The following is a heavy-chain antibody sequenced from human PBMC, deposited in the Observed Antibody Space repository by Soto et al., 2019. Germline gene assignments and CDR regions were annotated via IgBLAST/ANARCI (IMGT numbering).Heavy chain of an antibody. D-gene: IGHD3-10*01. CDR1: GFTFDDYA. Sequence: EVQLVESGGGLVQPGRSLRLSCAASGFTFDDYAMHWVRQAPGKGLEWVSGISWNSGSIGYADSVKGRFTISGDNAKNSLYLQMNSLRAEDTALYYCAKDAITMVRGVISYYGMDVW. J-gene: IGHJ6*01. CDR3: AKDAITMVRGVISYYGMDV. V-gene: IGHV3-9*01. CDR2: ISWNSGSI.